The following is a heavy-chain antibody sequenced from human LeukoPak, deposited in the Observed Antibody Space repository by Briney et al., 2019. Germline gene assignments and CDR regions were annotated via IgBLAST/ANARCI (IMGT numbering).Heavy chain of an antibody. Sequence: GGSLRLSCAASGFTFSSYSMHRVRQAPGKGLEWVAVISYDGSNKYYADSVKGRFTISRDNSKNTLYLQMNSLRAEDTAVYYCARDVKYSSSWSDYWGQGTLVTVSS. CDR3: ARDVKYSSSWSDY. V-gene: IGHV3-30-3*01. CDR1: GFTFSSYS. J-gene: IGHJ4*02. D-gene: IGHD6-13*01. CDR2: ISYDGSNK.